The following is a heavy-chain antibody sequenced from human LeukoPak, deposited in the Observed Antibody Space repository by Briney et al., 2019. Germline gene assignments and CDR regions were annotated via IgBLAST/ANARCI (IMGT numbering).Heavy chain of an antibody. CDR1: GYTFTSYD. D-gene: IGHD6-6*01. V-gene: IGHV1-8*01. CDR2: MNPNSGDT. CDR3: ARTTRRAAHQPPGY. Sequence: GASVKVSCKASGYTFTSYDINWVRQATGQGLEWMGWMNPNSGDTGYAQKFQGRVTMTRNTSINTAYMELSSLRSEDTAVYYCARTTRRAAHQPPGYWGQGTLVTVSS. J-gene: IGHJ4*02.